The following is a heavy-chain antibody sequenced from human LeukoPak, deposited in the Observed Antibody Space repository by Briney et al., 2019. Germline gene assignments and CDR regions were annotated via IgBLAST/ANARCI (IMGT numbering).Heavy chain of an antibody. D-gene: IGHD3-22*01. CDR3: ARSPKGYYDTFDY. CDR2: IIPIFGTA. J-gene: IGHJ4*02. CDR1: GGTLSSYA. V-gene: IGHV1-69*05. Sequence: SVKVSCKASGGTLSSYAISWVRQAPGQGLEWMGRIIPIFGTANYAQKFQGRVTITTDESTSTAYMELSSLRSEDTAVYYCARSPKGYYDTFDYWGQGTLVTVSS.